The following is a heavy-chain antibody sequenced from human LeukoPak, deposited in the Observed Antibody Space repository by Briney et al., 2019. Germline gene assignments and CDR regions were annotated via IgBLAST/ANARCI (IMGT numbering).Heavy chain of an antibody. CDR3: ARSEMVETPPDY. D-gene: IGHD2-8*01. CDR1: GYTFTSYG. V-gene: IGHV1-18*01. Sequence: GASVKVSSKASGYTFTSYGISWVRQAPGQGLQWMGWISAYNGNTNYAQKLQGRVTMTTDTSTSTAYMELRSLRSDDTAVYYCARSEMVETPPDYWGQGTLVTVSS. J-gene: IGHJ4*02. CDR2: ISAYNGNT.